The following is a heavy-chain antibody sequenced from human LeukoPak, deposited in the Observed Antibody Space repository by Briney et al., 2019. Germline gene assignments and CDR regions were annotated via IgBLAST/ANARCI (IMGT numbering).Heavy chain of an antibody. CDR2: ISSSTSTI. V-gene: IGHV3-48*01. CDR1: GFTFSSYG. D-gene: IGHD3-10*01. Sequence: GGSLRPSCAASGFTFSSYGMNWVRQAPGKGLEWVSYISSSTSTIYYADSVKGRFTISRDNAKNSLYLQMNSLTAEDTAVYYCARDQYYGSGYAFDIWGQGTMVTVSS. CDR3: ARDQYYGSGYAFDI. J-gene: IGHJ3*02.